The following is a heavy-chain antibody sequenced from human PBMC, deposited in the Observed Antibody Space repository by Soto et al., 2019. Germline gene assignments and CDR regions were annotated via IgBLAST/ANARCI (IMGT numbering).Heavy chain of an antibody. CDR2: ISAYNGNT. J-gene: IGHJ5*02. CDR3: ARDRTVTTRFDP. Sequence: QVQLVQSGAEVKKPGASVKVSCKASGYTFASYGISWVRQAPGQGLEWMGWISAYNGNTNYAQKLQGRVTMTTDPSTSTAYVELRSLRSDDTAVYYCARDRTVTTRFDPWGQGTLVTVSS. V-gene: IGHV1-18*01. D-gene: IGHD4-17*01. CDR1: GYTFASYG.